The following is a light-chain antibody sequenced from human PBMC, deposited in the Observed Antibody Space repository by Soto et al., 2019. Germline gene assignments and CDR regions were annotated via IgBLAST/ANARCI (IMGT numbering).Light chain of an antibody. J-gene: IGLJ1*01. CDR2: EVT. Sequence: QSVLTQPASVSGSPGQSITISCTGTSSDVGGYNSVSWYQQHPGKAPKLVIYEVTNRPSGISNRFSGSKSGNTASLTTSGLQAEDEADYYCSSYKSSSTRVFGTGTKVTVL. V-gene: IGLV2-14*01. CDR1: SSDVGGYNS. CDR3: SSYKSSSTRV.